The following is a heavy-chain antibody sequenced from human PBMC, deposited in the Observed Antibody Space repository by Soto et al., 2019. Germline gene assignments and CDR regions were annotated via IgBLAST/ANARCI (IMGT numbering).Heavy chain of an antibody. J-gene: IGHJ6*02. CDR2: ISYDGSNK. CDR1: GFTFSSYG. CDR3: AKDGAAYYYYGMDV. D-gene: IGHD2-15*01. V-gene: IGHV3-30*18. Sequence: QVQLVESGGGVVQPGRSLRLSCAASGFTFSSYGMHWVRQAPGKGLEWVAVISYDGSNKYYAASVKGRCTISRDNSKNSLDLQMNSLSAEDTAVYYCAKDGAAYYYYGMDVWGQGTTVTVSS.